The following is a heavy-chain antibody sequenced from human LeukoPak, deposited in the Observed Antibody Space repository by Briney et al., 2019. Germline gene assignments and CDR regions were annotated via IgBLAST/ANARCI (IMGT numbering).Heavy chain of an antibody. Sequence: GGSLRLSCAASGFTFSNAWMSWVRQAPGKGLEWVSFISSRSSYIYYADSVKGRFTISRDNAKNSLYLQMNSLRAEDTAVYYCARDDYGDSFDYWGQGTLVTVSS. J-gene: IGHJ4*02. D-gene: IGHD4-17*01. CDR2: ISSRSSYI. CDR3: ARDDYGDSFDY. CDR1: GFTFSNAW. V-gene: IGHV3-21*01.